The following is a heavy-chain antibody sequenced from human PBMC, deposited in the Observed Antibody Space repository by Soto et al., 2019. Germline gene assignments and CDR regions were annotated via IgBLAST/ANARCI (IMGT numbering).Heavy chain of an antibody. CDR2: IYYSGST. D-gene: IGHD3-9*01. Sequence: QVQLQESGPGLVKPSETLSLTCTVSGGSISSYYWSWIRQPPGKGLEWIGYIYYSGSTNYNPSLKSRVTISVDTSKNQFTLKLSSVTATDTAVYYCARDRYDILTGPLGMDVGGQGTTVTVSS. J-gene: IGHJ6*02. V-gene: IGHV4-59*01. CDR3: ARDRYDILTGPLGMDV. CDR1: GGSISSYY.